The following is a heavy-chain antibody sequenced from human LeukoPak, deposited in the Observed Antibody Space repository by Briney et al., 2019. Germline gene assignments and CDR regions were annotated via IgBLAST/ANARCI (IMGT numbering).Heavy chain of an antibody. D-gene: IGHD7-27*01. Sequence: GESLKISCKGSGYSFTSYWIGWVRQMPGKGLEWMGIIYPGDSDTRYSPSFQGQVTISADKSISTAYLQWSSLKASDTAMYYCAISSAELGIPLDYWGQGTLVTVSS. CDR1: GYSFTSYW. CDR2: IYPGDSDT. J-gene: IGHJ4*02. CDR3: AISSAELGIPLDY. V-gene: IGHV5-51*01.